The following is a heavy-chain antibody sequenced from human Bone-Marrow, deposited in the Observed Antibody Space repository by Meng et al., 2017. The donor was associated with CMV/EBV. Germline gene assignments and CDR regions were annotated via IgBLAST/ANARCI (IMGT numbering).Heavy chain of an antibody. CDR2: ISSSSSYI. D-gene: IGHD5-12*01. J-gene: IGHJ4*02. V-gene: IGHV3-21*01. Sequence: GGSLRLSCAASGFTFSSYSMNWVRQAPGKGLEWVSSISSSSSYIYYADSVRGRFTITRDNANNKLYLQMNSLRAEDKAVYYCAREGDPDGYAGISDYWGQGTLVTVSS. CDR3: AREGDPDGYAGISDY. CDR1: GFTFSSYS.